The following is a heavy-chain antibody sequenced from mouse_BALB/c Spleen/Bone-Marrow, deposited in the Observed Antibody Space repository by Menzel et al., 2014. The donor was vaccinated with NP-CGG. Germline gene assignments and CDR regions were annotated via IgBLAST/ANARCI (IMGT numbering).Heavy chain of an antibody. J-gene: IGHJ4*01. Sequence: EVQRVESGPSLVKPSQTLSLTCSVTGDPITSGYWNWIRKFPGNKFEYMGHISYRGSAYHNPSLKSRFSITRDTSKNQYYLQLTSVTTEDTATYYCARSLHGNYALDYWGQGTSVTVSS. V-gene: IGHV3-8*02. CDR2: ISYRGSA. D-gene: IGHD6-1*01. CDR3: ARSLHGNYALDY. CDR1: GDPITSGY.